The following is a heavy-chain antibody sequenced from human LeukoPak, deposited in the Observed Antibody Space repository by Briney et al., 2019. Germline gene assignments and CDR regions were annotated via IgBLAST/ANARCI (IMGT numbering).Heavy chain of an antibody. CDR3: ARAQSGFWSGYCFDY. V-gene: IGHV3-7*01. CDR2: IKQDGSEK. Sequence: GGSLRLSCAASGFTFSTSWMTWVRPAPGKGLEWVANIKQDGSEKYYVDSVKGRFAVSRDNAKNSLYLQMNSLRAEDTAVYYCARAQSGFWSGYCFDYWGQGTLVTVSS. D-gene: IGHD3-3*01. CDR1: GFTFSTSW. J-gene: IGHJ4*02.